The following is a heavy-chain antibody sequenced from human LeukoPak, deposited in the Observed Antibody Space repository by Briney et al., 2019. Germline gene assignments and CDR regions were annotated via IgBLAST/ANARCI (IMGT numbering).Heavy chain of an antibody. CDR3: ARGTLGQLLYYYYYGMDV. Sequence: GGSLRLSCAASGFTFSDYWMNWVRQAPGKGLEWVANMKEDGSEKYCVDCVKGRFPISRDNAKNSLYLQMNSLRVEDTAVYYCARGTLGQLLYYYYYGMDVWGKGTTVTVSS. CDR1: GFTFSDYW. D-gene: IGHD2-2*02. J-gene: IGHJ6*04. V-gene: IGHV3-7*03. CDR2: MKEDGSEK.